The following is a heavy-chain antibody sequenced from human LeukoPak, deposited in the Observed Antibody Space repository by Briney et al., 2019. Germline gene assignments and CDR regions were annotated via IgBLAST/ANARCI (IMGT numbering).Heavy chain of an antibody. V-gene: IGHV4-31*03. CDR3: ARASSGYYYDY. CDR2: IYYSGST. CDR1: GGSISSGGYY. Sequence: NPSQTLSLTCTVSGGSISSGGYYWSWLRYHPGKGLEWIGYIYYSGSTYYNPSLKSRVTISVDTSKNQFSLKLSSVTAADTAVYYCARASSGYYYDYWGQGTLVTVSS. D-gene: IGHD3-22*01. J-gene: IGHJ4*02.